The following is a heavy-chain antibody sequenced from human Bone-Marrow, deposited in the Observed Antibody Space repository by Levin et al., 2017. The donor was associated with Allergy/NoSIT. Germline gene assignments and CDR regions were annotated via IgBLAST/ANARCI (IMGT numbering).Heavy chain of an antibody. J-gene: IGHJ4*02. CDR3: AKDYYYYDSSGYSFLFDY. CDR1: GFTFSSYG. V-gene: IGHV3-30*18. D-gene: IGHD3-22*01. CDR2: ISYDGSNK. Sequence: GESLKISCAASGFTFSSYGMHWVRQAPGKGLEWVAVISYDGSNKYYADSVKGRFTISRDNSKNTLYLQMNSLRAEDTAVYYCAKDYYYYDSSGYSFLFDYWGQGTLVTVSS.